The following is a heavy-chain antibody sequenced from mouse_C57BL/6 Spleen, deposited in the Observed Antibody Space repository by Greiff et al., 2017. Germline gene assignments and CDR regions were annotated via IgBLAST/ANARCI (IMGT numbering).Heavy chain of an antibody. J-gene: IGHJ1*03. D-gene: IGHD2-3*01. CDR3: TVYDGYYGWYFDV. CDR2: IRLKSDNYAT. V-gene: IGHV6-3*01. CDR1: GFTFSNYW. Sequence: EVMLVESGGGLVQPGGSMKLSCVASGFTFSNYWMNWVRQSPEKGLEWVAQIRLKSDNYATHYAESVKGRFTISRDDSKSSVYLQMNNLRAEDTGIYYCTVYDGYYGWYFDVWGTGTTVTVSS.